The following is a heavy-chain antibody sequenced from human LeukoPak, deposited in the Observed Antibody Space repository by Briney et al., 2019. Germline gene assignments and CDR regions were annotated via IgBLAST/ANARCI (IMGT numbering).Heavy chain of an antibody. CDR3: AREHPSSVEFDP. D-gene: IGHD6-19*01. V-gene: IGHV1-46*01. CDR1: GYTSTSYY. J-gene: IGHJ5*02. CDR2: INPSGGST. Sequence: GASVKVSCRASGYTSTSYYMHWVRQAPGQGLEWMGIINPSGGSTSYAQKFQGRVTMTRDTSTSTVYMELSSLRSEDTAVYYCAREHPSSVEFDPWGQGTLVTVSS.